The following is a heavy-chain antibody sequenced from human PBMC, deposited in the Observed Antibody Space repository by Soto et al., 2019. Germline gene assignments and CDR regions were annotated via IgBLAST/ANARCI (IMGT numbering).Heavy chain of an antibody. CDR3: ARDRGAYCGSDCYSLGVTYYYYGMDV. J-gene: IGHJ6*02. CDR2: IYYSGST. CDR1: GGSISSGDYY. Sequence: SETLSLTCTVSGGSISSGDYYWSWIRQPPGKGLEWIGYIYYSGSTYYNPSLKSRVTISVNTSKNQFSLKLSSVTAADTAVYYCARDRGAYCGSDCYSLGVTYYYYGMDVWGQGTTVTVSS. D-gene: IGHD2-21*02. V-gene: IGHV4-30-4*01.